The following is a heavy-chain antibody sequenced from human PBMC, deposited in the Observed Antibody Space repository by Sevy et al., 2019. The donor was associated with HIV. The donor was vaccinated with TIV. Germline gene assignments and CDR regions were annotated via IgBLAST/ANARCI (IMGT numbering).Heavy chain of an antibody. Sequence: SETLSLTCAVYGGSFSGYYWSWIHQPPGKGLEWIGEINHSGSTNYNPSLKSRVTISVDTSKNQFSLKLSSVTAADTAVYYCARDRVAAAGTNYYGMDVWGQGTTVTVSS. CDR3: ARDRVAAAGTNYYGMDV. D-gene: IGHD6-13*01. V-gene: IGHV4-34*01. CDR2: INHSGST. CDR1: GGSFSGYY. J-gene: IGHJ6*02.